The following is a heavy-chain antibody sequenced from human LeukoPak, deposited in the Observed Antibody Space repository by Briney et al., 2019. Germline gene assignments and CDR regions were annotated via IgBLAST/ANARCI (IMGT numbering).Heavy chain of an antibody. CDR2: ISYDGSNK. CDR3: ARDYTPYYFDY. CDR1: GFTFSSYA. J-gene: IGHJ4*02. V-gene: IGHV3-30-3*01. Sequence: GRSLRLSRAASGFTFSSYAMHWVRQAPGKGPEWVAVISYDGSNKYYADSVKGRFTISRDNSKNTLYLQMNSLRAEDTAVYYCARDYTPYYFDYWGQGTLVTVSS.